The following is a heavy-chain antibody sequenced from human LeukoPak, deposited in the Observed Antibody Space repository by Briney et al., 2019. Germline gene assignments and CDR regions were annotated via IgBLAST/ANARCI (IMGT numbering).Heavy chain of an antibody. CDR2: IYSGGST. V-gene: IGHV3-53*01. CDR3: ARGLYEFCSGGSCYSYYFDY. Sequence: GGSLRLSCAASGFTVSSNYMSWVRQAPGKGLEWVSVIYSGGSTYYADSVKGRFTISRDNSKNTLYLQMNSLRAEDTAVYYCARGLYEFCSGGSCYSYYFDYWGQGTLVTVSS. D-gene: IGHD2-15*01. J-gene: IGHJ4*02. CDR1: GFTVSSNY.